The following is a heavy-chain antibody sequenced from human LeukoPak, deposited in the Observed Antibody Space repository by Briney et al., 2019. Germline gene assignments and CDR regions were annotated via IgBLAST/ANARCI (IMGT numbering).Heavy chain of an antibody. Sequence: PGGSLRLSCATSGFTFSNYWMTWVRQAPGQGLQWVANIKQDGSQKYYVDSVKGRFTISRDNAKNSLYLQMNSLKAEDTAVYYCARENWANDYWGQGTLVTVSS. CDR1: GFTFSNYW. CDR3: ARENWANDY. J-gene: IGHJ4*02. D-gene: IGHD7-27*01. CDR2: IKQDGSQK. V-gene: IGHV3-7*01.